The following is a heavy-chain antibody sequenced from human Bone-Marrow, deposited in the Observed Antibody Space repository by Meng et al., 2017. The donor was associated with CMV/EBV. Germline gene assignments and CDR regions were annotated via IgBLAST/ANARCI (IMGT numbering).Heavy chain of an antibody. CDR2: IYYSGST. Sequence: SETLSLTCTVSGGSVSSGSYYWSWIRQPPGKGLEWIGYIYYSGSTNYNPPLKSRVTISVDTSKNQFSLKLSSVTAADTAVYYCARERWGVSPWFDPWGQGTLVTVSS. V-gene: IGHV4-61*01. D-gene: IGHD5-24*01. CDR1: GGSVSSGSYY. J-gene: IGHJ5*02. CDR3: ARERWGVSPWFDP.